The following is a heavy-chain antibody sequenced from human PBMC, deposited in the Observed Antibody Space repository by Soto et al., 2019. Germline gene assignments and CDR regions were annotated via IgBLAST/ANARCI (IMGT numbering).Heavy chain of an antibody. V-gene: IGHV3-30*03. J-gene: IGHJ4*02. Sequence: QVQLVESGGGVVQPGRSLRLSCAASGFTFSSYGMHWVRQAPGKGLEWVAVISYDGSNKYYADSVKGRFTISRENSKNTLYLQMDGLRAEDTAVYYCAPWFGAFDYWGQGTLVTVSS. CDR3: APWFGAFDY. CDR1: GFTFSSYG. D-gene: IGHD3-10*01. CDR2: ISYDGSNK.